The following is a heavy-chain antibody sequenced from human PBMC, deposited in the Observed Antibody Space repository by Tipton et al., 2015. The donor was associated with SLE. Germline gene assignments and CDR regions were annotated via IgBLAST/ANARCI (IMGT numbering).Heavy chain of an antibody. CDR1: DGSLSGYY. CDR2: ISHDGGA. V-gene: IGHV4-34*01. Sequence: TLSLTCTVFDGSLSGYYWAWLRQSPGKGLEWIGEISHDGGANYNPSLESRVTLSVDASKDQFSLRLTSVTAADTAVYYCARGKSSPIRLLDAFDIWGQGTMVTVSS. CDR3: ARGKSSPIRLLDAFDI. D-gene: IGHD5-24*01. J-gene: IGHJ3*02.